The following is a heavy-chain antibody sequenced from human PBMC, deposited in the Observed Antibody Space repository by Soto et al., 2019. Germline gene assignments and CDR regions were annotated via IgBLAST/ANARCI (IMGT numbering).Heavy chain of an antibody. J-gene: IGHJ4*02. D-gene: IGHD6-13*01. CDR1: GYTVSSSSLG. CDR2: TYYRSKWYN. CDR3: ARSDAFLSTSWPFDY. V-gene: IGHV6-1*01. Sequence: PSQTLSLTCAISGYTVSSSSLGWNWIRQSPSRGLEWLGRTYYRSKWYNDYAVSVKSRITINPDTSKNQFSLQLNSVTPEDTAVYYCARSDAFLSTSWPFDYWGQGTLVTVSS.